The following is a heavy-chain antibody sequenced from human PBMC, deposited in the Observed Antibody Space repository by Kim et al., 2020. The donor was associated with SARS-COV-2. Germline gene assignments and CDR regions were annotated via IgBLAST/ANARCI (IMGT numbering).Heavy chain of an antibody. J-gene: IGHJ5*02. D-gene: IGHD2-8*01. Sequence: VKGRFSISRDTAKNLLYLQMNSLGAEDTAVYYCARDKDCTNGVCYPWFDPWGLGTLVTVSS. V-gene: IGHV3-11*06. CDR3: ARDKDCTNGVCYPWFDP.